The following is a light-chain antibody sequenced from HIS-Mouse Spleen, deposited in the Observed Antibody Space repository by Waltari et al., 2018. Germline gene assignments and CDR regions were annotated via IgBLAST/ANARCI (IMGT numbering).Light chain of an antibody. V-gene: IGLV2-14*03. CDR1: SSDVGGYNY. J-gene: IGLJ2*01. Sequence: QSALTQPASVSGSPGQSITISCTGTSSDVGGYNYVSWYQQHPGKAPKLMIYDVSNRPSGGSNRFYGSKSGNTASLTISGLQAEDEADYYCSSYTSSSTEVFGGGTKLTVL. CDR2: DVS. CDR3: SSYTSSSTEV.